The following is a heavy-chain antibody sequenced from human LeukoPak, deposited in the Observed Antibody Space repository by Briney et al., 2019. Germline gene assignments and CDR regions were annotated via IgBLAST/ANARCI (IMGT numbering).Heavy chain of an antibody. D-gene: IGHD3-10*01. CDR1: GFTFSSDW. V-gene: IGHV3-74*01. J-gene: IGHJ4*02. Sequence: GGSLRLSCAASGFTFSSDWMPWVRQAPGKGLVWVSRINNDGSGTTYADSAKGRFTISRDNAKNTLYLQMNSLTAEDTAVYYCTRESGGSGNYYFDYWGQGTLVTVSS. CDR2: INNDGSGT. CDR3: TRESGGSGNYYFDY.